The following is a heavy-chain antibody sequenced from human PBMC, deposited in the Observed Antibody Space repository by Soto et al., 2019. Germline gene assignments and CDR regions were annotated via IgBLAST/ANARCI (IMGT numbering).Heavy chain of an antibody. D-gene: IGHD1-26*01. CDR1: GFTFSSYA. Sequence: PVGSLRLSCAASGFTFSSYAMSWVRQAPGKGLEWVSAISGSGGSTYYADSVKGRFTISRDNSKNTLYLQMNSLRAEDTAVYYCAKDQGAYYYYGMDVWGQGTTVTVSS. V-gene: IGHV3-23*01. J-gene: IGHJ6*02. CDR3: AKDQGAYYYYGMDV. CDR2: ISGSGGST.